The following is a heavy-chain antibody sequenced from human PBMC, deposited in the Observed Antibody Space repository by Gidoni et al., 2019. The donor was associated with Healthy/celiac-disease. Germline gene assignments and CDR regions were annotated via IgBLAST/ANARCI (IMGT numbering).Heavy chain of an antibody. D-gene: IGHD4-17*01. CDR3: ARASDYGDYDWFDP. CDR1: GFPFSSYS. J-gene: IGHJ5*02. Sequence: EVQLVESGGGLVKPGGSLRLSCAASGFPFSSYSMNWVRQAPGKGLEWVSSISSSSSYIYYADSVKGRFTISRDNAKNSLYLQMNSLRAEDTAVYYCARASDYGDYDWFDPWGQGTLVTVSS. CDR2: ISSSSSYI. V-gene: IGHV3-21*01.